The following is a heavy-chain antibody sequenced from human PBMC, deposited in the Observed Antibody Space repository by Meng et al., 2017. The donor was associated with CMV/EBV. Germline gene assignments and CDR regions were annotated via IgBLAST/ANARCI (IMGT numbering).Heavy chain of an antibody. CDR3: AKDLSITTAGSPLDY. V-gene: IGHV3-23*01. CDR2: ISGSAGTT. D-gene: IGHD6-13*01. CDR1: GVTFSSYA. Sequence: SGVTFSSYAMSWVRQAPGRGLERVSTISGSAGTTYYADSVKGRFTISRDNSKNTLSLQMNSLRAEDTAVYYCAKDLSITTAGSPLDYWGQGTLVTVSS. J-gene: IGHJ4*02.